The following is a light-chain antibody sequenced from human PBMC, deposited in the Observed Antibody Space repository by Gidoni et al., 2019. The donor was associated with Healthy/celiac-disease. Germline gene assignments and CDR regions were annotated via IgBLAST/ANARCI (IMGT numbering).Light chain of an antibody. V-gene: IGKV1-39*01. CDR1: QSISSY. J-gene: IGKJ3*01. CDR3: QQSYSTPLT. Sequence: IQITQSPSSLSASVGDRVTNTCRASQSISSYLNWSQQKPGKAPKLLIYAASSLQSGVLSRFSGSGSGTDCTLTISSLQPEDFATYYCQQSYSTPLTFGPGTKVDIK. CDR2: AAS.